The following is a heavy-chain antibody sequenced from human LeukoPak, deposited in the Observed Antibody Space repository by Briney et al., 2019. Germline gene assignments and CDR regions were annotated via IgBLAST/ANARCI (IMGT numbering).Heavy chain of an antibody. V-gene: IGHV3-23*01. D-gene: IGHD5-18*01. CDR2: ITGSHGPT. CDR1: GFTFSSFA. J-gene: IGHJ4*02. Sequence: GGSLRLSYAASGFTFSSFAMTWVRQAPGKGLEWVSSITGSHGPTYNTDSVKGRFTISRDNSKNTLYLQMNSLRAEDTAVYYCARESYGYGYYFDYWGQGTLVTVSS. CDR3: ARESYGYGYYFDY.